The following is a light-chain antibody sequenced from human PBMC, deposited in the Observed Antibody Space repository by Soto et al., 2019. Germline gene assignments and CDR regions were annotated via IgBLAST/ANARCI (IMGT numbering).Light chain of an antibody. V-gene: IGKV3-20*01. CDR2: GAS. CDR3: QQYGTSIT. J-gene: IGKJ5*01. CDR1: QSISGGY. Sequence: EIVLTQSPGTLSLSPGERATPSSGPGQSISGGYLAGYQQKPGQAPRLLIYGASSRATDIPDRFSGSGSGADFTLTISRLEPEDFAVYYCQQYGTSITFGQGTRLEIK.